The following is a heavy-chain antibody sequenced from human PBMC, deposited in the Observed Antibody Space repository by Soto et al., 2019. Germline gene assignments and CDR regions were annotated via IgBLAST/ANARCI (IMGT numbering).Heavy chain of an antibody. CDR2: IYPGDSDT. V-gene: IGHV5-51*03. CDR3: AASIFYYGMDV. Sequence: GESLKISCKGSGYTFTNYWIGWVRQMPGKGLEWMGIIYPGDSDTKYNPSFQGQVIISADKSITTTYLRWTSLKASDTAIYYCAASIFYYGMDVWGQGTTGTVSS. CDR1: GYTFTNYW. J-gene: IGHJ6*02.